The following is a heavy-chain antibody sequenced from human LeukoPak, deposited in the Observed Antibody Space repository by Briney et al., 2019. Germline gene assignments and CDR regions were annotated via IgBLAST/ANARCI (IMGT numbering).Heavy chain of an antibody. D-gene: IGHD3-3*01. CDR1: GFTFSSYS. CDR2: ISSSSSTI. Sequence: GGSLRLSCAASGFTFSSYSMNWARQAPGKGLEWVSYISSSSSTIYQADSVKGRFTISRDNAKNSLYLQMNSLRAEDTAVYYCARDSDFWSGYLGNFDYWGQGTLVTVSS. J-gene: IGHJ4*02. CDR3: ARDSDFWSGYLGNFDY. V-gene: IGHV3-48*01.